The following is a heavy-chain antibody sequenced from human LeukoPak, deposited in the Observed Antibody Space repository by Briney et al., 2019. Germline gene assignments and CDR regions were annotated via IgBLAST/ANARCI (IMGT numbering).Heavy chain of an antibody. Sequence: GGSLRLSCAASGFTLSSYAMTWVRQAPGKGLEWVSGISVSGGSTYYADSVKGRFTISRDNSKNTLYLQMNSLRAEDTAVYHCAKVHGSGSYYYFDYWGQGTLVTVSS. D-gene: IGHD3-10*01. V-gene: IGHV3-23*01. CDR3: AKVHGSGSYYYFDY. CDR1: GFTLSSYA. CDR2: ISVSGGST. J-gene: IGHJ4*02.